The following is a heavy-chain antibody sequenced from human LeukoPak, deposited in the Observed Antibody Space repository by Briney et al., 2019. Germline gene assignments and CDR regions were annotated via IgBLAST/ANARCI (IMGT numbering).Heavy chain of an antibody. J-gene: IGHJ4*02. Sequence: SETLSLTCTVSGGSINSGTYYWSWIRQPAGKGLEWIGRTYSSRSTNYNPSLRSRVTISVDTSKNQFSLNLSSVTAADTAVYYCARGLGIGKGYFDYWGQGTLVTVSS. V-gene: IGHV4-61*02. CDR2: TYSSRST. CDR1: GGSINSGTYY. CDR3: ARGLGIGKGYFDY. D-gene: IGHD7-27*01.